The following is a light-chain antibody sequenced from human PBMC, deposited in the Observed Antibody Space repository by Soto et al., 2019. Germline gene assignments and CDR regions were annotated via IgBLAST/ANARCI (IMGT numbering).Light chain of an antibody. Sequence: EIVLTQSPATLSLSPGERATLSCRASHSVSKYVAWYQQKPGQAPRLLIFDASTRATGIPARFSGSGSGTDFTLTISSLEPEDFAVYYCQQRSTWPYTFGQGTKVDIK. V-gene: IGKV3-11*01. J-gene: IGKJ2*01. CDR1: HSVSKY. CDR2: DAS. CDR3: QQRSTWPYT.